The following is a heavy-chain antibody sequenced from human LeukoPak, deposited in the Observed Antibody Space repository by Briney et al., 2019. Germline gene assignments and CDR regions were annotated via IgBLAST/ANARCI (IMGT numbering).Heavy chain of an antibody. J-gene: IGHJ3*02. D-gene: IGHD2-2*01. CDR1: GGSISSYY. CDR3: ARLRDCSSTSCYPDAFDI. CDR2: IYTSGST. Sequence: SETLSLTCTVAGGSISSYYWSWIRQPAGKGLEWIGRIYTSGSTNYNPSLKSRVTMSVDTSKNQFSLKLSSVTAADTAVYYCARLRDCSSTSCYPDAFDIWGQGTMVTVSS. V-gene: IGHV4-4*07.